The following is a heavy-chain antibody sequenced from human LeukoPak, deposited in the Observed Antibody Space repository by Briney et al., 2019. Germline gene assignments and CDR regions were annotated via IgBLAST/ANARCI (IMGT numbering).Heavy chain of an antibody. D-gene: IGHD3-22*01. CDR2: INPHGGNT. J-gene: IGHJ6*03. Sequence: ASVKVSCKASGYTFTTYEINWVRQAAGQGLEWMGWINPHGGNTRYAQKFRGRVTMIRNTSISTAYMELSSLRYEDTAVYYCARGLYYYDTSGYGHYNMDVWGKGTTVTISS. CDR1: GYTFTTYE. CDR3: ARGLYYYDTSGYGHYNMDV. V-gene: IGHV1-8*01.